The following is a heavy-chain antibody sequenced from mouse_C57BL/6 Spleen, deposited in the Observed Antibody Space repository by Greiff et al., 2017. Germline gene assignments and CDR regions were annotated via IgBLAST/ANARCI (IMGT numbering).Heavy chain of an antibody. J-gene: IGHJ1*03. Sequence: VQLQQSGAELVRPGASVKLSCTASGFNIKDDYMHWVKQRPEQGLEWIGWIDPENGDTEYASKFQGKATITADTASNTAYLQLCSLTSEDTAVYYCTPYSNYGYFDVWGTGTTVTVSA. CDR1: GFNIKDDY. CDR3: TPYSNYGYFDV. V-gene: IGHV14-4*01. CDR2: IDPENGDT. D-gene: IGHD2-5*01.